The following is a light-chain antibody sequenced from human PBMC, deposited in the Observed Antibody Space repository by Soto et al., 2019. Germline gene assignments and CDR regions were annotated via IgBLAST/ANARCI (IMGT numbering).Light chain of an antibody. J-gene: IGKJ4*01. CDR1: QSVSSY. CDR2: DAS. Sequence: EMVLTQSPATLSLSPGERATLSCRSSQSVSSYLAWYQQTPVQTPRLLIYDASNRATGIPARFSGSGSGTDFTLTISSLAPADFEVYDCHQRSDWPLTGGGGTKVEIK. CDR3: HQRSDWPLT. V-gene: IGKV3-11*01.